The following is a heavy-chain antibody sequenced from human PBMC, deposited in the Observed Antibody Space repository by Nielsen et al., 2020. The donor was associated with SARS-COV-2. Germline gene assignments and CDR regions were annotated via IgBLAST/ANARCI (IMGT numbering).Heavy chain of an antibody. CDR1: GYTFTGYY. Sequence: ASVKVSCKASGYTFTGYYMHWVRQAPGQGLEWMGGFDPEDGETIYAQKFQGRVTMTEDTSTDTAYMELSSLRSEDTAVYYCATGESDGYNGGVDYWGQGTLVTVSS. CDR3: ATGESDGYNGGVDY. V-gene: IGHV1-24*01. CDR2: FDPEDGET. J-gene: IGHJ4*02. D-gene: IGHD5-24*01.